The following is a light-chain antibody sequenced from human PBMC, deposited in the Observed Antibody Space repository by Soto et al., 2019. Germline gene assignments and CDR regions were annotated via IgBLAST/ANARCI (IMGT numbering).Light chain of an antibody. CDR2: GVT. V-gene: IGLV2-14*01. CDR1: SSDVGAYNY. CDR3: SSYTTSSTLWV. Sequence: QSVLAQPASVSGSPGQSITISCTGTSSDVGAYNYVSWYQQHPGKAPKLMIYGVTNRPSGVSNRFSGSKSGNTASLTISGLQAKDEADYYCSSYTTSSTLWVFGTGTKVTVV. J-gene: IGLJ1*01.